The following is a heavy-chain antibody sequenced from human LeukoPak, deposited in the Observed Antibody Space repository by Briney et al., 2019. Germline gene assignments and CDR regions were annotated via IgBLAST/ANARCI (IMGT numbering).Heavy chain of an antibody. CDR3: ARAMRTMRNYYGMDV. D-gene: IGHD3-22*01. Sequence: GGSLRLSCAASGFTFSDHYMDWVRQAPGKGLEWVGRTRNKANSYITEYAASVKGRFTISRDDSKNSLYLQMNSLKTEDTAVYSCARAMRTMRNYYGMDVWGQGTTVTVSS. CDR1: GFTFSDHY. V-gene: IGHV3-72*01. J-gene: IGHJ6*02. CDR2: TRNKANSYIT.